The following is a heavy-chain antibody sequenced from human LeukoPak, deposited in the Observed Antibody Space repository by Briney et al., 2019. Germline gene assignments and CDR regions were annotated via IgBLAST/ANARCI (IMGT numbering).Heavy chain of an antibody. Sequence: PSETLSLTCTVSGGSISSYYWSWIRQPPGKGLEWIGYIYYSGSTNYNPSLKSRVTISVDTSKNQFSLKLSSVTAADTAVYYCASAKYSSGWSHYYYYMDVWGKGTTVTVSS. V-gene: IGHV4-59*01. J-gene: IGHJ6*03. CDR3: ASAKYSSGWSHYYYYMDV. CDR1: GGSISSYY. CDR2: IYYSGST. D-gene: IGHD6-19*01.